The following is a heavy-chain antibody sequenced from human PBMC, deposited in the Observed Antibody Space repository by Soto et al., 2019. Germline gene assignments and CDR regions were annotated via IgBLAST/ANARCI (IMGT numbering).Heavy chain of an antibody. CDR3: ARDYSPPPWVYYYGMDV. D-gene: IGHD1-26*01. CDR1: GGTFSSYA. Sequence: GAAVKVSCKACGGTFSSYAISWVRQAPGQGLEWMGGIIPIFGTANYAQKFQGRVTITADESTSTAYMELSSLRSEDTAVYYCARDYSPPPWVYYYGMDVWGQGTTVTVSS. V-gene: IGHV1-69*13. CDR2: IIPIFGTA. J-gene: IGHJ6*02.